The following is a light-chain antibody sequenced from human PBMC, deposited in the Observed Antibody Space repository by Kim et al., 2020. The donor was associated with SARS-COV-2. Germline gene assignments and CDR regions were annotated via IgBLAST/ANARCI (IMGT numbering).Light chain of an antibody. Sequence: GQMGTISCPGSRSNMGKHDVSWYQQFPGAAPKVIIYDDNKRPAGISNRFSGYKSGTSATLGITGLQIGDEADYYCGTWDRSLTAVVFGGGTKVTVL. CDR2: DDN. J-gene: IGLJ2*01. V-gene: IGLV1-51*01. CDR1: RSNMGKHD. CDR3: GTWDRSLTAVV.